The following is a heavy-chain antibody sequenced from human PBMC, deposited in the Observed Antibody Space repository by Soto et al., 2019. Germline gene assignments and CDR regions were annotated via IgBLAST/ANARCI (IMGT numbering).Heavy chain of an antibody. CDR2: IYSGGST. D-gene: IGHD6-19*01. V-gene: IGHV3-66*01. Sequence: GGSLRLSCAASGFTVSSNYMSWVRQAPGKGLEWVSVIYSGGSTYYADSVKGRFTISRDNSKNTLYLQMNSLRAEDTAVYYCATDARTTGRAVAVLGNDYWGQGTLVTVSS. CDR1: GFTVSSNY. CDR3: ATDARTTGRAVAVLGNDY. J-gene: IGHJ4*02.